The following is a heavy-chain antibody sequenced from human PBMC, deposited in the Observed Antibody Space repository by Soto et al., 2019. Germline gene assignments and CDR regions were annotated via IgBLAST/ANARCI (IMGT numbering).Heavy chain of an antibody. Sequence: PGGSLRLSCAASGFTFSSYEMNWVRQAPGKGLEWVSYISSSGSTIYYADSVKGRFTISRDNSKNTLYLQMNSLRAEDTAVYYCAKGEQGWKPMNYYYYYGMDVWGQGTTVTVSS. J-gene: IGHJ6*02. V-gene: IGHV3-48*03. CDR2: ISSSGSTI. CDR3: AKGEQGWKPMNYYYYYGMDV. CDR1: GFTFSSYE. D-gene: IGHD1-1*01.